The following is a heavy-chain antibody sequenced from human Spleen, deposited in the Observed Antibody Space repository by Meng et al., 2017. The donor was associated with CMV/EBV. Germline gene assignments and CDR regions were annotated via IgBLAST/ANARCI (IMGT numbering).Heavy chain of an antibody. D-gene: IGHD2-2*01. J-gene: IGHJ5*02. CDR3: ARGRYIVVVPAAQASNWFDP. CDR1: GFTFSSNW. CDR2: INSDGSST. V-gene: IGHV3-74*01. Sequence: GGSLRLSCAASGFTFSSNWMSWVRQAPGKGLEWVSRINSDGSSTSYADSVKGRFTISRDNAKNTLYLKMNSMRAEDTAVYYCARGRYIVVVPAAQASNWFDPWGQGTLVTVSS.